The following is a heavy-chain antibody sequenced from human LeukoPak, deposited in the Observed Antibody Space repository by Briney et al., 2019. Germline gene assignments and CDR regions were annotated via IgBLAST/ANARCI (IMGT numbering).Heavy chain of an antibody. V-gene: IGHV4-59*01. J-gene: IGHJ3*02. D-gene: IGHD2-21*02. CDR1: GGSITTYF. Sequence: SETLSLTCTVSGGSITTYFWSWIRQAPRKGLEWIGFINYSGSTNSNPALKSRLTMSIATSRNHFSLKLSSVTAADTAVYYCARGLYCGGDCYPDGFDIWGQGTMVTVSS. CDR2: INYSGST. CDR3: ARGLYCGGDCYPDGFDI.